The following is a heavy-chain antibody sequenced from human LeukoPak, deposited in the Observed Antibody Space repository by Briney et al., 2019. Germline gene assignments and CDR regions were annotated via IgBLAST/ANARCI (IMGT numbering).Heavy chain of an antibody. CDR2: IWNDGSKK. J-gene: IGHJ4*02. CDR3: GRDSLGGDY. CDR1: GFSFSTFG. V-gene: IGHV3-33*08. Sequence: PGGSLRLSCAASGFSFSTFGMHWARRAPGKGLEWVAVIWNDGSKKFYAESVKGRFTISRDNSQNTLYLQMNRLRAEDTAGYYCGRDSLGGDYWGQGTLVTVSS. D-gene: IGHD3-16*01.